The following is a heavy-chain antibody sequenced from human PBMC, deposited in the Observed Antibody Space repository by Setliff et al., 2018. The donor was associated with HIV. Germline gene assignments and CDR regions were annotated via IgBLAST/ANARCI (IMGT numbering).Heavy chain of an antibody. CDR3: ATRGEQLYFYGMDV. J-gene: IGHJ6*02. D-gene: IGHD1-26*01. CDR2: INTNTGSP. CDR1: GYTFTKYA. V-gene: IGHV7-4-1*02. Sequence: ASVKVSCKASGYTFTKYAMSWVRQAPGQGLEWVGWINTNTGSPTYAQGFTGRFVFSFDTSVSTAYLQISGLKAEDTAVYYCATRGEQLYFYGMDVWGQGTTVTVSS.